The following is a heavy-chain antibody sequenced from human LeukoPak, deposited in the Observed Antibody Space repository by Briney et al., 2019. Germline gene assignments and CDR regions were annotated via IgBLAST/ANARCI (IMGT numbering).Heavy chain of an antibody. CDR2: IYYSGST. Sequence: SETLSLTCTVSGGSISSSSYYWGWIRQPPGKGLEWIGSIYYSGSTYYNPSLKSRVTISVDTSKNQFSLKLSSVIAADTAVYYCARGDLSYYDFWSGYYTPDAFDIWGQGTMVTVSS. D-gene: IGHD3-3*01. V-gene: IGHV4-39*01. CDR3: ARGDLSYYDFWSGYYTPDAFDI. CDR1: GGSISSSSYY. J-gene: IGHJ3*02.